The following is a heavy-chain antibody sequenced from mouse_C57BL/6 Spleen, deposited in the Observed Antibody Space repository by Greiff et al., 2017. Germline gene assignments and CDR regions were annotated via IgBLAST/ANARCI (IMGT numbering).Heavy chain of an antibody. CDR3: ARRRSITGFDY. Sequence: EVQLQESGPVLVKPGASVKMSCKASGYTFTDYYMNWVKQSHGKSLEWIGVINPYNGGTSYNQTFKGKATLTVDKSSSTAYMELNSLTSEDSAVYYCARRRSITGFDYWGQGTTLTVSS. D-gene: IGHD1-1*01. CDR2: INPYNGGT. V-gene: IGHV1-19*01. J-gene: IGHJ2*01. CDR1: GYTFTDYY.